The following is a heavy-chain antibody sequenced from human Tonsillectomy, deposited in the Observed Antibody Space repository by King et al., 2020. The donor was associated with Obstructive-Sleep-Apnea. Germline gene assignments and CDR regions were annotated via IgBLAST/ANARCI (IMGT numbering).Heavy chain of an antibody. D-gene: IGHD2-8*01. Sequence: VQLQQWGAGLLKPSETLSLTCAVYGWSFNGYYLSWIRQPPGRGLEWIGEINHSGSNNYNVSLKSRVTMSVDTSKNQLPLNLKSVTAADTAVYFCARGASVGTKDAFDIWGLGTMVTVSS. CDR2: INHSGSN. V-gene: IGHV4-34*01. CDR3: ARGASVGTKDAFDI. J-gene: IGHJ3*02. CDR1: GWSFNGYY.